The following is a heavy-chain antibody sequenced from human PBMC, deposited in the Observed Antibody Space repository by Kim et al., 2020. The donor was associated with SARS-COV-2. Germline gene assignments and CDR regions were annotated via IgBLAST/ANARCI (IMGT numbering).Heavy chain of an antibody. Sequence: SETLSLTCSVSGGSISSSSYYWGWIRQPPGKGLEWIGSIYYSGSTYYNPSLKSRVTISVDTSKNQFSLKLSSLIAADTAVYYCARRSDYYDSSGYSAGDYWGQGILVTVSS. CDR1: GGSISSSSYY. CDR3: ARRSDYYDSSGYSAGDY. CDR2: IYYSGST. V-gene: IGHV4-39*01. J-gene: IGHJ4*02. D-gene: IGHD3-22*01.